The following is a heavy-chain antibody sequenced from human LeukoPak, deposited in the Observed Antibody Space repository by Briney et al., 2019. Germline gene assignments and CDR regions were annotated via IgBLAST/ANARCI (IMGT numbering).Heavy chain of an antibody. CDR2: ISGNGATT. V-gene: IGHV3-23*01. CDR1: GLTFSTYA. Sequence: EGSLRLSSAVSGLTFSTYAMSWVRQAPGRGLEWVSSISGNGATTYYADSVKGRFTISRDNSKKTAFLQMNSLRAEDPAIYYAVANMYNYMDVWGKGTTVTVSS. J-gene: IGHJ6*03. D-gene: IGHD2-2*01. CDR3: VANMYNYMDV.